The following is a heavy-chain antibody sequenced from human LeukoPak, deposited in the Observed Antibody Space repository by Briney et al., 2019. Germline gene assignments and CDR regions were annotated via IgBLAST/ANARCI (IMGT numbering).Heavy chain of an antibody. CDR1: GFTFSSYW. D-gene: IGHD3-10*01. Sequence: GGSLRLSCAASGFTFSSYWMSWVRQAPGKGLEWVANIKQDGSEKYYVDSVKGRFTISRDNAKNSLYLQMNSLRAEDTAVYYCAREGGSGSYFWFDPWGQGTLVTVSS. CDR3: AREGGSGSYFWFDP. J-gene: IGHJ5*02. CDR2: IKQDGSEK. V-gene: IGHV3-7*01.